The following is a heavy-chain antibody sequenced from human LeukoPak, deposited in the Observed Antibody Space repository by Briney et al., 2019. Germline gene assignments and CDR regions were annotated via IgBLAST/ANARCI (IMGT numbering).Heavy chain of an antibody. V-gene: IGHV1-2*02. CDR2: INPNSGGT. D-gene: IGHD5-12*01. Sequence: ASVKVSCKASGYTFTGYYMHWVRQAPGQGLEWMGWINPNSGGTNYAQKFQGRVTMTRDTSISTAYMELSRLRSDDTAGYYCARDELGPSGYDYYWGQGTLVTVSS. CDR1: GYTFTGYY. J-gene: IGHJ4*02. CDR3: ARDELGPSGYDYY.